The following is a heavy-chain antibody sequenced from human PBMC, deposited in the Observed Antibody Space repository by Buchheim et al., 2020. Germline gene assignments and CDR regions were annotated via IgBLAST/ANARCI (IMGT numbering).Heavy chain of an antibody. CDR1: GFSFSAYT. CDR2: ISSSSTYI. Sequence: EVQLVESGGGLVKPGGSLRLSCAASGFSFSAYTMSWVRQAPGKGLEWVSSISSSSTYIYYTDSLKGRFTISRDNAKNSLPLQMNSLRAEDTAVYYCARDYSSLRIDYWGQGTL. J-gene: IGHJ4*02. D-gene: IGHD6-6*01. CDR3: ARDYSSLRIDY. V-gene: IGHV3-21*01.